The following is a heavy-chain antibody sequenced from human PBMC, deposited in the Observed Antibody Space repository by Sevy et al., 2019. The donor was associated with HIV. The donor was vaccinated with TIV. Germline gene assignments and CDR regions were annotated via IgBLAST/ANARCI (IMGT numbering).Heavy chain of an antibody. J-gene: IGHJ4*02. Sequence: SETLSLTCAVSGYSISSGYYWGWIRQPPGKGLEWIGSIYHSGSTYHKPSLKSRVTISVDTSKNQFSLKLSSVTAADTAVYHCAREMSYGSGSYDFDYWGQGTLVTVSS. CDR3: AREMSYGSGSYDFDY. CDR1: GYSISSGYY. V-gene: IGHV4-38-2*02. D-gene: IGHD3-10*01. CDR2: IYHSGST.